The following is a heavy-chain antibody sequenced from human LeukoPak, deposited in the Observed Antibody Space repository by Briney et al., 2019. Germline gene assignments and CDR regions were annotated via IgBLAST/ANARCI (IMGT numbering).Heavy chain of an antibody. V-gene: IGHV3-23*01. CDR2: ISGSGGNT. Sequence: PGGSLRLSCVASGFTFGSYAMGWVRQAPGKGLEWVSAISGSGGNTFYADSVKGRFTISRDNSKNTLYLQMNSLRAEDTAVYYCAKEMGAAWVDAFDIWGQGTMVTVSS. D-gene: IGHD1-26*01. J-gene: IGHJ3*02. CDR3: AKEMGAAWVDAFDI. CDR1: GFTFGSYA.